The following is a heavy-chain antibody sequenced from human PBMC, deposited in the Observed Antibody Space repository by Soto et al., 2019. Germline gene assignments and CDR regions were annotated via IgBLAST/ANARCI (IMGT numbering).Heavy chain of an antibody. D-gene: IGHD3-3*01. Sequence: EVQFLESGGGLVQPGGSLRLSCAVSGFSISSSAFSWVRQTPGKGLEWVSASSGGGGPSHYADSVKGRFTISRDNSKNSLYLQMNSLRAEDTAVYDCAKNDWSFDPLGGFWGRGTLVSVSS. CDR1: GFSISSSA. CDR2: SSGGGGPS. CDR3: AKNDWSFDPLGGF. J-gene: IGHJ1*01. V-gene: IGHV3-23*01.